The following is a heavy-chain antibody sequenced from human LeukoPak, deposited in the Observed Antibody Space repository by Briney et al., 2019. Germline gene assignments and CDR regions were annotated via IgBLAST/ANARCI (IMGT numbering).Heavy chain of an antibody. CDR1: GFTFRSYG. Sequence: GRSLRLSCTASGFTFRSYGMHWVRQAPGKGLEWVAVIWYDGSNKYYADSVKGRFTISRDNSKNMLYLQMKSLRAEDTAIYYCARAGPSSGYYRDDAFDVWGQGTMVTVSS. D-gene: IGHD6-19*01. J-gene: IGHJ3*01. CDR2: IWYDGSNK. CDR3: ARAGPSSGYYRDDAFDV. V-gene: IGHV3-33*01.